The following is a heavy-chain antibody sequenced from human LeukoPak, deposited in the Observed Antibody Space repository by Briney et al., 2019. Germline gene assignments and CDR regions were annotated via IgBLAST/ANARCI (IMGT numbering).Heavy chain of an antibody. CDR2: IYSGGST. D-gene: IGHD3-10*01. V-gene: IGHV3-53*01. Sequence: QSGGSLRLSCAASGFTVSSNYMSWVRQAPGKGLEWVSVIYSGGSTYYADSVKGRFTISRDNAKNSLYLQMNSLRAEDTAVYYCARDGLLWFGELGYWGQGTLVTVSS. J-gene: IGHJ4*02. CDR1: GFTVSSNY. CDR3: ARDGLLWFGELGY.